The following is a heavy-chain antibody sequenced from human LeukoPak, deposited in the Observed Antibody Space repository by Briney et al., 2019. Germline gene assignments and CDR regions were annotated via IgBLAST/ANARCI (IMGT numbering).Heavy chain of an antibody. CDR2: IYYSGST. CDR3: ARTLYYYDDNKYIWIAGAFDV. Sequence: SETLSLTCTVSGGSISSYYWSWIRQPPGKGLEWIGYIYYSGSTTYNPSLRSRVTISVDTSKNRFSLQLSSVTAADTAVYYCARTLYYYDDNKYIWIAGAFDVWGQGTMVTVSS. V-gene: IGHV4-59*08. CDR1: GGSISSYY. D-gene: IGHD3-22*01. J-gene: IGHJ3*01.